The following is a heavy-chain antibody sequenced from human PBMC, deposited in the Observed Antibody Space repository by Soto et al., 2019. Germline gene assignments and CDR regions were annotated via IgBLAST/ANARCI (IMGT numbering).Heavy chain of an antibody. Sequence: QVRLVQSGAEVKKPGSSVKVSCKVSGGTFSKYSLSWVRQTPGQGLEWMGGITPFVDTSNYAQRFLGRVTIPAEKPPNTAFLEVRGLKSEDTALYFCASTSYCNGSSCYSRHYYGMDVWGQGTTVTVSS. D-gene: IGHD2-21*01. CDR3: ASTSYCNGSSCYSRHYYGMDV. CDR2: ITPFVDTS. V-gene: IGHV1-69*06. J-gene: IGHJ6*02. CDR1: GGTFSKYS.